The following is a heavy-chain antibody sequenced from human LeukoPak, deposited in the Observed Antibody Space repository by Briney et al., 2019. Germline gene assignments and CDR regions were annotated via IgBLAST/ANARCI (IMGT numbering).Heavy chain of an antibody. D-gene: IGHD5-18*01. J-gene: IGHJ4*02. Sequence: GGSLRLSCAASGFAFSDNWMHWVRQAPGKGLEWVSAINSDGSSINYADSVQGRFTISRDNAKNSLYLQMDSLRAEDASVYYCAREEYSYGDTADYWGQGTLITVSS. CDR2: INSDGSSI. V-gene: IGHV3-74*01. CDR3: AREEYSYGDTADY. CDR1: GFAFSDNW.